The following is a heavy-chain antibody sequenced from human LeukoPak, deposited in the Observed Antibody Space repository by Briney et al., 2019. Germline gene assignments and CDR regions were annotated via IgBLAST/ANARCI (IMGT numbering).Heavy chain of an antibody. J-gene: IGHJ3*02. V-gene: IGHV4-31*03. CDR3: ARPARSIAARGAFDI. D-gene: IGHD6-6*01. Sequence: SETLSLTCTVSGGSISSGGYYWSWIRQHPGKGLEWIGYIYYSGSTYYNPSLKSRVTISVDTSKNQFSLKLSSVTAADTAVYYCARPARSIAARGAFDIWGQGTMVTASS. CDR2: IYYSGST. CDR1: GGSISSGGYY.